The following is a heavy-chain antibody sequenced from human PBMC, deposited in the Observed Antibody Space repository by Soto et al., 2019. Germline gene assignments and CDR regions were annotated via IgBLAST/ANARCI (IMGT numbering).Heavy chain of an antibody. J-gene: IGHJ2*01. CDR3: ARAVGDTTSPYWYFDL. CDR2: IIPIFGTA. Sequence: QVQLVESGVEVKKPGSSVKVSCKASGGSFSSYAISWVRQAPGQGLEWMGGIIPIFGTANYAQKFQGRVTITADESTSTADMELSSLRSEDMGVYYCARAVGDTTSPYWYFDLCGRGPLVTVSS. CDR1: GGSFSSYA. V-gene: IGHV1-69*01. D-gene: IGHD1-26*01.